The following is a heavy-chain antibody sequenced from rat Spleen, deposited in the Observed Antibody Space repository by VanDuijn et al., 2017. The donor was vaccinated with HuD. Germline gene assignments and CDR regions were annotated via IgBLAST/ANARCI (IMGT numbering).Heavy chain of an antibody. Sequence: EVQLQESGPGLVKPSQSLSLTCSVTGYSITSSYRWNWIRKFPGHKMEYMGYISYSGSTSYNPSLKSQFSITRDTSKNQFFLQLNSVTTEDTATYYCARGTSGYYWYFDFWGPGTMVTVSS. J-gene: IGHJ1*01. CDR1: GYSITSSY. CDR2: ISYSGST. CDR3: ARGTSGYYWYFDF. V-gene: IGHV3-1*01.